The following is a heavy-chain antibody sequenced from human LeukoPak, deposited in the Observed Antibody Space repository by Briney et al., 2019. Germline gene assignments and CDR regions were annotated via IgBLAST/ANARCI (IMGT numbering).Heavy chain of an antibody. CDR3: AGGSYYSYYYYYYMEV. CDR2: IKQDGSEK. CDR1: GFTFSSYW. V-gene: IGHV3-7*01. J-gene: IGHJ6*03. Sequence: GGSLRLSCAASGFTFSSYWISWVRQAPGKGLEWVANIKQDGSEKYYVDSVKGRFTISRDNAKNSLYLQMNSLRAEDTAVYYCAGGSYYSYYYYYYMEVWGKGTTVTVSS. D-gene: IGHD1-26*01.